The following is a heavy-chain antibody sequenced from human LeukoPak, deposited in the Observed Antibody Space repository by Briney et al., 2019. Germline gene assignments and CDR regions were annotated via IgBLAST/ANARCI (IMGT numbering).Heavy chain of an antibody. CDR3: AKEGGPIWAQFDY. D-gene: IGHD2-2*02. Sequence: PGGSLRLSCAASGFTFSSYVMSWVRQAPGKGLEWVSGISDSGGSTYYADSVKGRFTISRDNSKNTLYLQMNSLRAEDTAVYYCAKEGGPIWAQFDYWGQGTLVTVSS. CDR2: ISDSGGST. J-gene: IGHJ4*02. CDR1: GFTFSSYV. V-gene: IGHV3-23*01.